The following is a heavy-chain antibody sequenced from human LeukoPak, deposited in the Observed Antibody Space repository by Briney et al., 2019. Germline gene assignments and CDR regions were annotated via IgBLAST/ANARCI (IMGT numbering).Heavy chain of an antibody. J-gene: IGHJ4*02. CDR3: ARASSGYDSTYYFDY. CDR2: ICTAGDT. V-gene: IGHV3-13*01. D-gene: IGHD5-12*01. CDR1: GFTFSSYD. Sequence: GGSLRLSCAASGFTFSSYDMHWVRQAPGKGLEWVSAICTAGDTYYPGSVTGRFTISRENAKNSSYLQMNSLRAGDTAVYYCARASSGYDSTYYFDYWGQGTLVTVSS.